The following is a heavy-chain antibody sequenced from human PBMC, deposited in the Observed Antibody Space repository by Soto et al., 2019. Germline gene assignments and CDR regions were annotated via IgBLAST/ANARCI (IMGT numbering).Heavy chain of an antibody. J-gene: IGHJ4*02. CDR3: SDWRAGGPVNLDH. Sequence: PGGSLRLSCVVSGLSLNNYAIAWVRHAPGKGLEFVSTIDVPDGAWYSDSVRGRLAISRDVSRNTVYLQMSSLRVEDTAIYFCSDWRAGGPVNLDHWGPGTRVTVSS. V-gene: IGHV3-23*01. CDR1: GLSLNNYA. CDR2: IDVPDGA. D-gene: IGHD2-15*01.